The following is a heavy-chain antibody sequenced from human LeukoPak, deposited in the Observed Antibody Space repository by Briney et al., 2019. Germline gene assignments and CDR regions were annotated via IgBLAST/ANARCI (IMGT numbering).Heavy chain of an antibody. CDR3: ARRRGFGDYLREGFDF. D-gene: IGHD3-10*01. V-gene: IGHV4-39*01. Sequence: SETLSPTCIVSGGSISSSSYYWGWIRQPPGKGLEWIGTIYYTGNTYHTPSLKSRVTISVDTSKNQFSLKLSSVTAADTAIYYCARRRGFGDYLREGFDFWGQGMLVTVSS. CDR1: GGSISSSSYY. CDR2: IYYTGNT. J-gene: IGHJ4*02.